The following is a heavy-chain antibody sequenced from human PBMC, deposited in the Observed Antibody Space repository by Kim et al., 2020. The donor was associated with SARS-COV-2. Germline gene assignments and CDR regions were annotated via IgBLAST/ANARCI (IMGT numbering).Heavy chain of an antibody. D-gene: IGHD1-26*01. Sequence: SETLSLTCSVSGGSISSYYWSWIRQPPGKGLEWIGCIYYSGSTKYNPSLKSRVTISVDTSKNQFSLKLSSVTAADTAVYYCARLGADTDAFDIWGQGTMVTVSS. J-gene: IGHJ3*02. V-gene: IGHV4-59*08. CDR3: ARLGADTDAFDI. CDR1: GGSISSYY. CDR2: IYYSGST.